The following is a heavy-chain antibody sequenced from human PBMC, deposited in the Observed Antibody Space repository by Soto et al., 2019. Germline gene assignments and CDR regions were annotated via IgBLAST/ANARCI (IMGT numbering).Heavy chain of an antibody. CDR3: ARSGRGDDSGSYPVLGYFDL. J-gene: IGHJ2*01. Sequence: QVQLVQSGAEVKKPGSSVKVSCKASGGTFSSYAISWVRQAPGQGLEWMGGIIPIFGTANYAQKFQGRVTITADESTSTADMELSSLRSEDTAVYYCARSGRGDDSGSYPVLGYFDLLGRGTLVAVSS. V-gene: IGHV1-69*12. CDR1: GGTFSSYA. D-gene: IGHD1-26*01. CDR2: IIPIFGTA.